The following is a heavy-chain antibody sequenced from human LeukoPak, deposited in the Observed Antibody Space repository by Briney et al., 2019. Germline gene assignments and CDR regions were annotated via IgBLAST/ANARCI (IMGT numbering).Heavy chain of an antibody. CDR3: ARGEYYGSGSYNAFDM. D-gene: IGHD3-10*01. J-gene: IGHJ3*02. CDR1: GGSITSAGYY. Sequence: SQTLSLTCTVSGGSITSAGYYWIWIRQHPGKGLDWIGYIYDSGRTYYNPSLKSRVTITVDTSKNQFSLKLSSVTAADTAVYYCARGEYYGSGSYNAFDMWGQGTLVTVSS. V-gene: IGHV4-31*03. CDR2: IYDSGRT.